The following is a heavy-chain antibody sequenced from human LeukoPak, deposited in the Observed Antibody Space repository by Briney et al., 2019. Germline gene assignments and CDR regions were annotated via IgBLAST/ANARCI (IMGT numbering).Heavy chain of an antibody. CDR3: ARDGSVLWFGELGNYMDV. CDR1: GFTFSSYW. V-gene: IGHV3-74*01. J-gene: IGHJ6*03. CDR2: INSDGSST. D-gene: IGHD3-10*01. Sequence: PGGSLRLSCAASGFTFSSYWMHWVRQAPGKGLVWVSRINSDGSSTSYADSVKGRFTVSRDNAKNTLYLQMNSLRAEDTAVYYCARDGSVLWFGELGNYMDVWGKGTTVTISS.